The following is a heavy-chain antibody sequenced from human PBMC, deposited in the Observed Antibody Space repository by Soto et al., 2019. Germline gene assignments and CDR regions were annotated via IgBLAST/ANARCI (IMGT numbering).Heavy chain of an antibody. CDR1: GYSFESYA. V-gene: IGHV1-18*01. CDR3: ARENDPYGFDL. CDR2: IGSGDT. J-gene: IGHJ3*01. Sequence: QVQLVQSGATQEKPGASVKVSCEAFGYSFESYAYSWVRQAPGQGLEWMGRIGSGDTNYAQKLQGRVTMTTDTSTNTAYMELRSLRSDDTALYYCARENDPYGFDLWGQGTMVTVSS.